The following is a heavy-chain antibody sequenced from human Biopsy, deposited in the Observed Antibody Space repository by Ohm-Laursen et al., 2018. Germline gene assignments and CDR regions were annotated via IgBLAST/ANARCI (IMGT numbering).Heavy chain of an antibody. Sequence: SDTLSLTWTVSGGSIGSFYWTWIRQLPGQGLEYIGYIYDRGSTANYNPSLESRVTMSVDMPKNQFSLKLSSVTAADTAIYYCARGMRSSGWPYFDSWGQGTLVTVSS. CDR1: GGSIGSFY. J-gene: IGHJ4*02. CDR3: ARGMRSSGWPYFDS. CDR2: IYDRGST. D-gene: IGHD6-19*01. V-gene: IGHV4-59*07.